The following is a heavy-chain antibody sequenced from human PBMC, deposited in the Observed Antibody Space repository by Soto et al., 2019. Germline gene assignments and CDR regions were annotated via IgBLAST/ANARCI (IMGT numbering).Heavy chain of an antibody. CDR2: ISYDGSNK. Sequence: GGSLRLSCAASGFTFSSYAMHWVRQAPGKGLEWVAVISYDGSNKYYADSVKGRFTISRDNSKNTLYLQMNSLRAEDTAVYYCARDHGYYDFWSGYSHGMDVWGQGTTVTVSS. CDR3: ARDHGYYDFWSGYSHGMDV. D-gene: IGHD3-3*01. V-gene: IGHV3-30-3*01. CDR1: GFTFSSYA. J-gene: IGHJ6*02.